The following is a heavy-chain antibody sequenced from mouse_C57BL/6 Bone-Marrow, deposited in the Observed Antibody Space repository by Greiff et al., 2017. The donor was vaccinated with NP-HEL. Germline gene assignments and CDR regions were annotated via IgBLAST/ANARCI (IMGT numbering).Heavy chain of an antibody. CDR2: IDPANGNT. D-gene: IGHD1-1*01. Sequence: VQLQQSVAELVRPGASVKLSCTASGFNNKNTYMHWVKQRPEQGLEWIGRIDPANGNTKYAPKFQGKATITADTSSNTAYLQLSSLTSEDTAIYYCARREGYYYGSRPRWYFDVWGTGTTVTVSS. CDR1: GFNNKNTY. J-gene: IGHJ1*03. CDR3: ARREGYYYGSRPRWYFDV. V-gene: IGHV14-3*01.